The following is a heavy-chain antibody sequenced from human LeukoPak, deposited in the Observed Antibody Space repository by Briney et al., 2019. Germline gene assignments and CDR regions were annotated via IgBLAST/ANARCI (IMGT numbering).Heavy chain of an antibody. V-gene: IGHV3-23*01. Sequence: GGSLRLSCAASGFTFSSYAMSWVRQVPGRGLEWVSAISGSGGSTYYADSVKGRFTISRDNSKNTLYLQMNSLRAEDTAVYYCATELTGYSSGWYLKGSPAFDIWGQGTMVTVSS. CDR2: ISGSGGST. CDR1: GFTFSSYA. D-gene: IGHD6-19*01. J-gene: IGHJ3*02. CDR3: ATELTGYSSGWYLKGSPAFDI.